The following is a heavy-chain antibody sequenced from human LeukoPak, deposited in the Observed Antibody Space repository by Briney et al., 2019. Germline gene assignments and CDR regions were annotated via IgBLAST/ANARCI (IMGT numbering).Heavy chain of an antibody. CDR2: TYFMSEWSN. V-gene: IGHV6-1*01. J-gene: IGHJ2*01. CDR3: ARAVAGGRYFDL. D-gene: IGHD4-23*01. Sequence: SQTLSLTCATSGDIVSNNSAAWTWIRQSPSRGLEWLGRTYFMSEWSNTYAPSMTSRITINADTSKNQFSLQLNSVTPEDTAVYFCARAVAGGRYFDLWGRGTLVTVSS. CDR1: GDIVSNNSAA.